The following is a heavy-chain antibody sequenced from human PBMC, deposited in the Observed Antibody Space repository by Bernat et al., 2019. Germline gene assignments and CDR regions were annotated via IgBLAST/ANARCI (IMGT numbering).Heavy chain of an antibody. J-gene: IGHJ3*02. CDR2: INHSGST. CDR1: GGSFSGDY. D-gene: IGHD3-22*01. CDR3: AREPRITMIVVANDAFDI. V-gene: IGHV4-34*01. Sequence: QVQLQQWGAGLLKPSETLSLTCAVYGGSFSGDYWSWIRQPPGKGLEWIGEINHSGSTNYNPSLKSRVTISVDTSKNQFSLKLSSVTAADTAVYYCAREPRITMIVVANDAFDIWGQGTMVTVSS.